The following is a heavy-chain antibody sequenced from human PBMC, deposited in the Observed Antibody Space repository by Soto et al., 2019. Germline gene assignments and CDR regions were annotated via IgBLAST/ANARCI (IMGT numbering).Heavy chain of an antibody. D-gene: IGHD2-15*01. Sequence: PGGSLRLSCEVSGFTCSMYSMSWVRQSPGKGLEWVAKIPQDGVDGHYADSVKGRFTISRDNGKNSLYLQLNNLRAEDTAVYYCARDLLLLPAHAFFYGSDVWGRGATVTVSS. CDR1: GFTCSMYS. CDR2: IPQDGVDG. J-gene: IGHJ6*02. V-gene: IGHV3-7*03. CDR3: ARDLLLLPAHAFFYGSDV.